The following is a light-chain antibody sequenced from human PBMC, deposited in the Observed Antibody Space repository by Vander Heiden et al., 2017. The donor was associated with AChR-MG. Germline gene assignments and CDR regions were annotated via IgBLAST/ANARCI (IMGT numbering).Light chain of an antibody. V-gene: IGLV1-44*01. Sequence: QSVLPQPPSASAIPGQRVTISSSGSSSNIGRTTVNWYQQLPGTAPKLLIYSNNQRPSGVPDRFSGSKSGTSASLAISGLQSEDEADYYCAAWDDSLNALFGGGTKLTVL. J-gene: IGLJ2*01. CDR3: AAWDDSLNAL. CDR1: SSNIGRTT. CDR2: SNN.